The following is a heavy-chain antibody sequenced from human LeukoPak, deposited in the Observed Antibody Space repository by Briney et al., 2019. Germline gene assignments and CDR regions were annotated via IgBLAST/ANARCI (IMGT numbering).Heavy chain of an antibody. CDR1: GGTFSSYA. J-gene: IGHJ6*03. D-gene: IGHD4-17*01. CDR3: ARGPDYGDSNYYYYYYMDV. Sequence: ASVKVSCKASGGTFSSYAISWVRQAPGQGLEWMGGIIPIFGTANYAQKFQGRVTITADKSTSTAYMELSSLRSEDTAVYYCARGPDYGDSNYYYYYYMDVWGKGTTVTVSS. CDR2: IIPIFGTA. V-gene: IGHV1-69*06.